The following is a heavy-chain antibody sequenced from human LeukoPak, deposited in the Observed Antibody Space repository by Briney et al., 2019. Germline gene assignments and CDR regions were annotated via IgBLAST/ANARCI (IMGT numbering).Heavy chain of an antibody. CDR2: INAGNGNT. Sequence: ASVKVSCKASGYTFTSYAMHWVRQAPGQRLEWMGWINAGNGNTKYSQKFQGRVTITRDTSASTAYMELSSLRSEDTAVYYCARDPPLGYRTPHFDYWGQGTLVTVSS. D-gene: IGHD5-18*01. CDR1: GYTFTSYA. J-gene: IGHJ4*02. V-gene: IGHV1-3*01. CDR3: ARDPPLGYRTPHFDY.